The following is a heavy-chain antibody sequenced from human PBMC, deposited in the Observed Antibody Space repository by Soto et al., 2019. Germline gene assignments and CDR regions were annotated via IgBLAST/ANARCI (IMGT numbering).Heavy chain of an antibody. CDR3: ARIEARFGELSTWFYGMDV. CDR2: ISSNDEK. V-gene: IGHV2-26*01. CDR1: GFSLSNTRMG. Sequence: QVTLKESGPVSVKPTETLTLTCTVSGFSLSNTRMGVSWIRLPPGKALEWLAHISSNDEKSYSTALKSRLPSSDATTKNRVVLTMTNMDPMDTATYSCARIEARFGELSTWFYGMDVWGQGTTVTVSS. D-gene: IGHD3-10*01. J-gene: IGHJ6*02.